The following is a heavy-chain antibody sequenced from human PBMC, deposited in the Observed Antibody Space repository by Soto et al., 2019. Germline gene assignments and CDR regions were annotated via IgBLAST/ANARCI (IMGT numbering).Heavy chain of an antibody. CDR1: GFTFDDYA. CDR3: AKDRGSGSYAANYYYYGMDV. Sequence: HPGGSLRLSCAASGFTFDDYAMHWVRQAPGKGLEWVSGINWNSGSIGYADSVMGRFTISRDNAKTSLYLQMNSLRAEDTALYYCAKDRGSGSYAANYYYYGMDVWGQGTTVTVSS. J-gene: IGHJ6*02. D-gene: IGHD3-10*01. CDR2: INWNSGSI. V-gene: IGHV3-9*01.